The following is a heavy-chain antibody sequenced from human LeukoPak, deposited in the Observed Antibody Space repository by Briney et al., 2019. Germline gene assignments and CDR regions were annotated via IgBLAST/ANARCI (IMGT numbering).Heavy chain of an antibody. D-gene: IGHD3-22*01. CDR1: GFTFSSYA. J-gene: IGHJ3*02. CDR2: ISGSGGST. CDR3: ARTTYYYDSSGYFQGTDAFDI. V-gene: IGHV3-23*01. Sequence: GGSLRLSCAASGFTFSSYAMSWVRQAPGKGLEWVSAISGSGGSTYYADSVKGRFTISRDNSKNTLYLQMNSLRAEDTAVYYCARTTYYYDSSGYFQGTDAFDIWGQGTMVTVSS.